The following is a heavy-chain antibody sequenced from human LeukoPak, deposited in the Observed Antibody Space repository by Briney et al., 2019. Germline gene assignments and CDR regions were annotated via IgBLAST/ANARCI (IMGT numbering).Heavy chain of an antibody. CDR1: EFTFSSYE. Sequence: PGGSLRLSCAASEFTFSSYEMNWVRQAPGKGLEWVSYISSSGSTIYYADSVKGRFTISRDNSKNTLYLQMNSLRAEDTAVYYCAAYYYDSSGYYRDYWGQGTLVTVSS. CDR2: ISSSGSTI. J-gene: IGHJ4*02. CDR3: AAYYYDSSGYYRDY. V-gene: IGHV3-48*03. D-gene: IGHD3-22*01.